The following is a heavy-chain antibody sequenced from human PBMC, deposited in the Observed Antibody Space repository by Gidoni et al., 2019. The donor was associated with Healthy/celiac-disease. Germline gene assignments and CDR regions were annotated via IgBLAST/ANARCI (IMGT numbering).Heavy chain of an antibody. CDR1: GVNCSSYA. D-gene: IGHD2-2*01. Sequence: EVQLLESGGGVVPRGGSLRLSCAGSGVNCSSYAMRWVCQAPGKGLGWGSAISGIGGSTDYADSVKGRFTISKDNSKNTLYLQMNSLRAEDTAVYYCAKDGEVVPAAGDYFDYWGQGTLVTVSS. V-gene: IGHV3-23*01. CDR3: AKDGEVVPAAGDYFDY. CDR2: ISGIGGST. J-gene: IGHJ4*02.